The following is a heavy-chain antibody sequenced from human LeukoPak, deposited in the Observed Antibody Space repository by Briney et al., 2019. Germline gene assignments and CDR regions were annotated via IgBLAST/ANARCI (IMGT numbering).Heavy chain of an antibody. CDR2: IYYSGST. CDR1: GGSISSSSYY. D-gene: IGHD6-13*01. Sequence: SETLSLTCTVSGGSISSSSYYWGWIRQPPGKGLEWIGYIYYSGSTNYNPSLKSRVTISVDTSKNQFSLKLSSVTAADTAVYYCARLKAAAGTRYYYYGMDVWGQGTTVTVSS. CDR3: ARLKAAAGTRYYYYGMDV. J-gene: IGHJ6*02. V-gene: IGHV4-61*05.